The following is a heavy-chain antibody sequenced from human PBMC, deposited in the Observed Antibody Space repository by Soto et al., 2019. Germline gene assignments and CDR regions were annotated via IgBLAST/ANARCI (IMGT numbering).Heavy chain of an antibody. J-gene: IGHJ4*02. CDR1: GGSISRYY. V-gene: IGHV4-59*01. CDR2: IYYSGST. Sequence: ASETLSLTCTVSGGSISRYYWGWIRQPPGKELEWIGYIYYSGSTNYNPSLKSRVTISVDTSKNKFSLNLSSVTAADTAVYYCARENYYDYWGQGILVTVSS. CDR3: ARENYYDY.